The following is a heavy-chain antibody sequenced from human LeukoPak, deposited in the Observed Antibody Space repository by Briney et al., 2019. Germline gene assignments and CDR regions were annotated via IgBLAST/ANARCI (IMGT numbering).Heavy chain of an antibody. CDR1: GFTFSSYN. J-gene: IGHJ6*03. CDR3: ARSSNFGYYYMDV. V-gene: IGHV3-21*01. Sequence: GGSLRLSCAASGFTFSSYNMNWVRQAPGKGLEWVSSITSSSSYIYYADSVKGRFTISRDNAKNSLYLQMNSLRAEDTAVYYCARSSNFGYYYMDVWGKGTTVTVSS. CDR2: ITSSSSYI. D-gene: IGHD3-16*01.